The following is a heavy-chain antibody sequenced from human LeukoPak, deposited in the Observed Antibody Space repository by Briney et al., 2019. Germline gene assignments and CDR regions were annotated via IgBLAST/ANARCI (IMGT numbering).Heavy chain of an antibody. J-gene: IGHJ4*02. Sequence: PSETLSLTCAVSGGSISSGCYSWSWIRQPPGQGLEWIGYIYHSGCTYYNPSLRSPVTISVNRSKNQFSLKLSSVNAADTAVYYGASNVDTAMAHLHPFDYWGQGTLVTVSS. D-gene: IGHD5-18*01. CDR3: ASNVDTAMAHLHPFDY. CDR2: IYHSGCT. CDR1: GGSISSGCYS. V-gene: IGHV4-30-2*01.